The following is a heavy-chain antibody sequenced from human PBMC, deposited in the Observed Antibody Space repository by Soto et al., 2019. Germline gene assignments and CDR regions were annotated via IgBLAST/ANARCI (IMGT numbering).Heavy chain of an antibody. D-gene: IGHD6-13*01. CDR3: VRRHVSATGIDWFDP. Sequence: ASVKVSCKTSGYMFTTYGISWVRQVPGQGLEWMAWVSGNSGNKKYAPKFQGRVTITRDTSASTAYMELSSLRSEDTAVYYCVRRHVSATGIDWFDPWGQGTLVTVSS. CDR2: VSGNSGNK. CDR1: GYMFTTYG. V-gene: IGHV1-18*04. J-gene: IGHJ5*02.